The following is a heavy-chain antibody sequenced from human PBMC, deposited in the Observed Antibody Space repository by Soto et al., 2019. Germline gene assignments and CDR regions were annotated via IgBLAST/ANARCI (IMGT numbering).Heavy chain of an antibody. CDR1: GGSISSSSDY. D-gene: IGHD4-17*01. Sequence: SETLSLTCTVSGGSISSSSDYWGWLRQPPGKGLEWIGTIYYGGSTYYNPSLKSRVTISVDTSKSQFSLKLSSVTAADTAVYYCARQPVTTDFDSWGQGTLVTVS. CDR3: ARQPVTTDFDS. J-gene: IGHJ4*02. CDR2: IYYGGST. V-gene: IGHV4-39*01.